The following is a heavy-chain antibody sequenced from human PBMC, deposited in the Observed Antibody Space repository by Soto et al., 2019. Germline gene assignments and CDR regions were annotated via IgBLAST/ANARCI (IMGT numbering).Heavy chain of an antibody. V-gene: IGHV3-23*01. CDR3: AKDGRRWDLPADY. CDR1: GFTFSSYA. D-gene: IGHD1-26*01. Sequence: EVQLLESGGGLVQPGGSLRPSCAASGFTFSSYAMSWVRQAPGKGLEWVSAISGGGGSTYYADSVKGRFTISRDNSKNTLYLQMNSLRAEDTAVYYCAKDGRRWDLPADYWGQGALVTVSS. J-gene: IGHJ4*02. CDR2: ISGGGGST.